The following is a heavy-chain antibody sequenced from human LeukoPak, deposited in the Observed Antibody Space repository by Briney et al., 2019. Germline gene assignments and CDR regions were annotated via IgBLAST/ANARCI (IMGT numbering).Heavy chain of an antibody. D-gene: IGHD6-6*01. J-gene: IGHJ5*02. Sequence: ASVKVSCKASGYTFTSYYMHWVRQAPGQGLEWMGIINPSGGSTSYAQKFQGRATMTRDTSTSTVYMELSSLRSEDTAVYYCARERLVGRWFDPWGQGTLVTVSS. V-gene: IGHV1-46*01. CDR2: INPSGGST. CDR1: GYTFTSYY. CDR3: ARERLVGRWFDP.